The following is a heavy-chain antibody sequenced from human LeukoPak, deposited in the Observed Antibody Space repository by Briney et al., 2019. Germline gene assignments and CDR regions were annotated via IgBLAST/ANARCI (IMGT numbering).Heavy chain of an antibody. CDR1: GDSVSSNSAA. J-gene: IGHJ2*01. CDR3: ANESPITMVRGVTNWYFDL. D-gene: IGHD3-10*01. Sequence: SQTLSLTCAISGDSVSSNSAAWNWIRQSPSRGLEWLGRTYYRSKWYNDYAVSVKSRITINPDTSKNQFSLQLNSVTPEDTAVYYCANESPITMVRGVTNWYFDLWGRGTLVTVSS. V-gene: IGHV6-1*01. CDR2: TYYRSKWYN.